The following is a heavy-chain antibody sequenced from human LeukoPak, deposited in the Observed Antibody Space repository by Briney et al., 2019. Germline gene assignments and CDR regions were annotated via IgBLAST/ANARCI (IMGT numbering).Heavy chain of an antibody. V-gene: IGHV4-38-2*02. D-gene: IGHD2-2*01. CDR2: IYHSGST. CDR3: ATNPVYCSSTSSYSFDY. Sequence: PSETLSLTCTVSGYSISSGYYWGWIRQSPGKGLEWIGSIYHSGSTYYNPSLKSRVTISVDTSKNQFSLKLSSVTAADTAVYYCATNPVYCSSTSSYSFDYWGQGTLVTVSS. J-gene: IGHJ4*02. CDR1: GYSISSGYY.